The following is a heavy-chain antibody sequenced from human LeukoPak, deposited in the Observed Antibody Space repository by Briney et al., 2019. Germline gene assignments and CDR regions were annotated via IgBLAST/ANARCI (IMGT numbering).Heavy chain of an antibody. V-gene: IGHV4-39*07. Sequence: SETLSLTCTVSGGSISSSSYYWGWIRQPPGKGLEWIGSISYTGSTYYNPSLKSRVTISVDTSKTQFSLKLSSVTAADTAVYYCAREILYYRYYLDYWGQGTLVTVSS. CDR2: ISYTGST. CDR3: AREILYYRYYLDY. CDR1: GGSISSSSYY. D-gene: IGHD2-8*01. J-gene: IGHJ4*02.